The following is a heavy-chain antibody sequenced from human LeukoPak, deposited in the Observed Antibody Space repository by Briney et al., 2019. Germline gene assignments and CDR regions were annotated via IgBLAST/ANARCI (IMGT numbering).Heavy chain of an antibody. D-gene: IGHD6-13*01. Sequence: GGSLRLSCAASGFTFSIYAMNWVRRAPGKGLEWVAAFSATDGSAHYAESVKGRFTISRDNSKNTLYLQMNRLRAEDTAVYYCAKASIEALGTGAFDVWGQGTMVTVSS. CDR2: FSATDGSA. CDR3: AKASIEALGTGAFDV. V-gene: IGHV3-23*01. J-gene: IGHJ3*01. CDR1: GFTFSIYA.